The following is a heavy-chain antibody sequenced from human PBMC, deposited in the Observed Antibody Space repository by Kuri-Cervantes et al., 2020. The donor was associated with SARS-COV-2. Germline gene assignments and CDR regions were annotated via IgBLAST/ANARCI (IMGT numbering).Heavy chain of an antibody. CDR3: ARDRLAAAVYYYYYGMDV. V-gene: IGHV1-18*04. J-gene: IGHJ6*02. D-gene: IGHD6-13*01. CDR1: GYTFTSYG. CDR2: ISAYNGNT. Sequence: ASVKVSCKASGYTFTSYGISWVRQAPGQGLEWMGWISAYNGNTNYAQKLQGRVTMTTDTSTSTAYMELRSLRSDDTAVYYCARDRLAAAVYYYYYGMDVWGQGTTVTVSS.